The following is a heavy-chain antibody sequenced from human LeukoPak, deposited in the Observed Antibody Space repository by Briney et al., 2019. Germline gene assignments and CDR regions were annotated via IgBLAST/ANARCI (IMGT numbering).Heavy chain of an antibody. CDR2: IYYSGST. D-gene: IGHD1-26*01. V-gene: IGHV4-59*11. CDR3: ARFQVRPFELLWDYYFDY. Sequence: PSETLSLTCTVPGGSISSHYWSWIRQPPGKGLEWIGYIYYSGSTNYNPPLKSRVTISVDTSKNQFSLKLSSVTAADTAVYYCARFQVRPFELLWDYYFDYWGQGTLVTVSS. J-gene: IGHJ4*02. CDR1: GGSISSHY.